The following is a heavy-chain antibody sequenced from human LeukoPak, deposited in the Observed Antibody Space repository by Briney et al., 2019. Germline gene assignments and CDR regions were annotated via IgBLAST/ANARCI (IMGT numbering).Heavy chain of an antibody. D-gene: IGHD2-8*02. V-gene: IGHV3-23*01. CDR2: ITGSGRDT. Sequence: GGSLRLSCAASGFTFDDYAMNWVRQAPGKRLEWVSSITGSGRDTYYAGSVKGRITISRDNSRNTLYLQMNSLRAEDTALYYCAKGTLGSCSGVTCYDFDNWGQGTLVTVSS. CDR1: GFTFDDYA. J-gene: IGHJ4*02. CDR3: AKGTLGSCSGVTCYDFDN.